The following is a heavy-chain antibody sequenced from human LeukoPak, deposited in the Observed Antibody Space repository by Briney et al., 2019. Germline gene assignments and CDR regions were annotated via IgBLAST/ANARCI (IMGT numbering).Heavy chain of an antibody. CDR3: ARAGDGYSFDY. D-gene: IGHD5-24*01. J-gene: IGHJ4*02. Sequence: ASVKVSCKASGYTFTSHGISWVRQAPGQGLERMGWISAYNGNTNYAQKLQGRVTMTTDTSTSTVYMELSSLRSEDTAVYYCARAGDGYSFDYWGQGTLVTVSS. CDR2: ISAYNGNT. CDR1: GYTFTSHG. V-gene: IGHV1-18*01.